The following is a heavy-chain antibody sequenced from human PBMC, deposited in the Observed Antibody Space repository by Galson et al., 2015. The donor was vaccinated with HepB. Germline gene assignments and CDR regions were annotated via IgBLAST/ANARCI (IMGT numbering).Heavy chain of an antibody. J-gene: IGHJ3*02. CDR3: AHTPGGYDRTVSATFDI. Sequence: PALVKPTQPLTLTCTFSGFSLSTSGVGVGWIRQPPGKALEWLALIYWDDDKRYSPSLKSRLTITKDTSKNQVVLTMTNMDPVDTATYYCAHTPGGYDRTVSATFDIWGQGTMVTVSS. D-gene: IGHD5-12*01. CDR1: GFSLSTSGVG. V-gene: IGHV2-5*02. CDR2: IYWDDDK.